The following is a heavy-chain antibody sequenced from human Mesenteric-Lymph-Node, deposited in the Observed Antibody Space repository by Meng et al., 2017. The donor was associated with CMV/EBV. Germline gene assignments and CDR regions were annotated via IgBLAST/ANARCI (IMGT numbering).Heavy chain of an antibody. V-gene: IGHV4-4*02. D-gene: IGHD3-16*01. CDR2: IYHSGST. Sequence: LTCAVSSGSISISNWRSWVRQSPGKGLEWIGEIYHSGSTNYNPSLKSRVTISVDKSKNQFSLNLSSVTAADTAVYYCATYTTRSYDYWGQGTLVTVSS. CDR3: ATYTTRSYDY. J-gene: IGHJ4*02. CDR1: SGSISISNW.